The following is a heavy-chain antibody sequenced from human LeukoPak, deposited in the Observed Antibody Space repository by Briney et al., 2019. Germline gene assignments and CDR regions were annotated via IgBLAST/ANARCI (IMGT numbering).Heavy chain of an antibody. CDR2: INSDGSST. V-gene: IGHV3-74*01. CDR3: ARVYCSGDNCYFQYYGKDV. J-gene: IGHJ6*02. D-gene: IGHD2-15*01. Sequence: GGSLRLSCAASGFTFGSYWMHWVRQAPGKGPVWVSRINSDGSSTSYADSVKGRFTISRDNAKNSLYLQMNSLRAEDTAVYYCARVYCSGDNCYFQYYGKDVWGQGTPVTVSS. CDR1: GFTFGSYW.